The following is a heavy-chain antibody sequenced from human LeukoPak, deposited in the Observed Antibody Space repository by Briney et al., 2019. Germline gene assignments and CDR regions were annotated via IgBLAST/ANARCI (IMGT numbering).Heavy chain of an antibody. J-gene: IGHJ3*02. D-gene: IGHD2-2*01. CDR3: ARGAPGYCSSTSCSLSAFDI. CDR2: IYYSGST. V-gene: IGHV4-59*01. CDR1: GGSISSYY. Sequence: PSETLSLTCTVSGGSISSYYWSWIRQPPGKGLEWIGYIYYSGSTNYNPSLKSRVTISVDTSKNQFSLKLSSVTAADTAVYYCARGAPGYCSSTSCSLSAFDIWGQGTMVTVSS.